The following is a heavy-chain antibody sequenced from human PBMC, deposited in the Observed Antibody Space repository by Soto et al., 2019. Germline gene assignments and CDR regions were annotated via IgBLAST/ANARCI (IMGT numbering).Heavy chain of an antibody. J-gene: IGHJ4*02. CDR2: ISPTGGTT. Sequence: GGSLRLSCAASGFTFSTYAMSWVRPAPGKGLEWVSAISPTGGTTYYADSLKGRFTTSRDNSKSTLYLHMSSLRTEDTAVYYCGRKEVSGPIDYWGQGTLVTVSS. CDR3: GRKEVSGPIDY. CDR1: GFTFSTYA. V-gene: IGHV3-23*01.